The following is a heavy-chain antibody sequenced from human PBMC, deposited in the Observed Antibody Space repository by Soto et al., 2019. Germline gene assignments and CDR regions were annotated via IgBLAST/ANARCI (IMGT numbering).Heavy chain of an antibody. CDR2: IKQDGSEK. V-gene: IGHV3-7*01. CDR1: GFTFSSYW. CDR3: ARPEKVSAADESNYFLDYMDV. J-gene: IGHJ6*03. Sequence: PGGSLRLSCAASGFTFSSYWMSWVRQAPGKGLEWVANIKQDGSEKYYVDSVKGRFTISRDNAKNSLYLQMNSLRAEDTAVYYCARPEKVSAADESNYFLDYMDVGGKGTTVTVS. D-gene: IGHD4-4*01.